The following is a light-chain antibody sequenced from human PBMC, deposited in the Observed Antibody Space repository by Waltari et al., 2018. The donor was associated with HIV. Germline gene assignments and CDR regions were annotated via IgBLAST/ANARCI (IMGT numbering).Light chain of an antibody. CDR3: AAWDVTLHGWV. V-gene: IGLV1-44*01. Sequence: QSVLTQSPSASGTPGQRVTIPCSGSSSNLGLTTINWFQQRPGTAPKLLLFNDNERPSGVPDRFSGSKSGTSASLAISGLQSEDEANYYCAAWDVTLHGWVFGGGTKVTVL. J-gene: IGLJ3*02. CDR2: NDN. CDR1: SSNLGLTT.